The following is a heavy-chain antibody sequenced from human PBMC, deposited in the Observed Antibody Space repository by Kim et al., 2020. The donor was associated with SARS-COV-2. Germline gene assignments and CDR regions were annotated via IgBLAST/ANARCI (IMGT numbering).Heavy chain of an antibody. CDR3: ARGGSSSWTSWFNP. Sequence: ASVKVSCKASGYVFTSYGITWVRQAPGQGLEWVGLISTFNGKTKFAQKVQGRISMTTDTPTTTAYLQLTRLTSDDTAVYYCARGGSSSWTSWFNPWGQGTLVTVSS. V-gene: IGHV1-18*01. J-gene: IGHJ5*02. CDR1: GYVFTSYG. CDR2: ISTFNGKT. D-gene: IGHD6-13*01.